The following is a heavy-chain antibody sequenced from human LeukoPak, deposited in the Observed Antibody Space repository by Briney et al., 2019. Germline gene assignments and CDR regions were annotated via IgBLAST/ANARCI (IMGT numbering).Heavy chain of an antibody. J-gene: IGHJ4*02. Sequence: SETLSLTCTVSGGSISSSSYYWGWIRQPPGKGLEWIGSIYYSGSTYYNPSLKSRVTISVDTSKNQFSLKLSSVTAADTAVYYCASVKGRTTEPYYFDYWGQGTLVTVSS. D-gene: IGHD1-1*01. V-gene: IGHV4-39*01. CDR3: ASVKGRTTEPYYFDY. CDR1: GGSISSSSYY. CDR2: IYYSGST.